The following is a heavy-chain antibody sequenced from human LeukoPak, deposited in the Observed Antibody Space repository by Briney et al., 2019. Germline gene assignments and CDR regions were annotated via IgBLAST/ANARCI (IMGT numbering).Heavy chain of an antibody. J-gene: IGHJ6*03. CDR2: IRFDGSNK. V-gene: IGHV3-30*02. CDR3: AKGKDSYFYMDV. D-gene: IGHD3-22*01. Sequence: GGSLRLSCAASGFTFSSYWMSWVRQAPGKGLEWVAFIRFDGSNKYYADSVKGRFTVSRDSSKNTLYLQMNSLRAEDTAVYYCAKGKDSYFYMDVWGKGTTVTISS. CDR1: GFTFSSYW.